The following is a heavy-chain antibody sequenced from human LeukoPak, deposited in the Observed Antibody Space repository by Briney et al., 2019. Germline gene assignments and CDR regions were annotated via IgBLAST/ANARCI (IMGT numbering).Heavy chain of an antibody. J-gene: IGHJ3*01. Sequence: PGGSLRLSCAASGFTFNTYAMNWVRQAPGKGLEWVSALSNTGGNSYYADSVRARFTISRDNSKNTLYLRMGSLRAEDTAVYYCAKFRLPASGTGLDAFDFWGQGTTVIVSS. V-gene: IGHV3-23*01. CDR1: GFTFNTYA. CDR3: AKFRLPASGTGLDAFDF. D-gene: IGHD6-13*01. CDR2: LSNTGGNS.